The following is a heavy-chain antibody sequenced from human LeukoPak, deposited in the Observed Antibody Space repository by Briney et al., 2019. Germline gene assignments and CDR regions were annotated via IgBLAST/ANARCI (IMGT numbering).Heavy chain of an antibody. J-gene: IGHJ5*02. V-gene: IGHV1-8*01. CDR2: MNPNSGNT. CDR1: GYTFTSYD. D-gene: IGHD6-19*01. Sequence: ASVKVSCKASGYTFTSYDINWVRQATGQGLEWMGWMNPNSGNTGYAQKFQGRATMTRNTSISTAYMELSSLRVEDTAVYYCARGSGWVTRDRVLDPWGQGTLVTVSS. CDR3: ARGSGWVTRDRVLDP.